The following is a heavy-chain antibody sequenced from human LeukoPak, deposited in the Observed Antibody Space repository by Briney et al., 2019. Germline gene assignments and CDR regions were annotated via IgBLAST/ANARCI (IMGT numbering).Heavy chain of an antibody. J-gene: IGHJ4*02. CDR1: CGSLSGYY. V-gene: IGHV4-34*01. Sequence: PSETLSLTCAVYCGSLSGYYWSWIRQPPGKGLEWIGEINHSGSTNYNPSLKSRVTIPVDTSKNQFSLKLSSVTAADTAVYSCSRHGSDGSSRDIVVVPAAIQHFDYWGQGTLVTVSS. D-gene: IGHD2-2*01. CDR3: SRHGSDGSSRDIVVVPAAIQHFDY. CDR2: INHSGST.